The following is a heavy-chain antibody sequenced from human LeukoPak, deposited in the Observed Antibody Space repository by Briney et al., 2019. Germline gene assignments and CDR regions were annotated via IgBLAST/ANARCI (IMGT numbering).Heavy chain of an antibody. V-gene: IGHV3-7*01. D-gene: IGHD6-19*01. CDR1: GFTLSNYW. J-gene: IGHJ3*02. CDR3: ARGGWSLNGAFDI. CDR2: IKKDGSEP. Sequence: PGGSLRLSCTASGFTLSNYWMSWVRQAPEKGLQWVANIKKDGSEPYYVDSVKGRFTISRDNAKNSLYLQLSSLRVEDTAVYSCARGGWSLNGAFDIWGQGTMVTVSS.